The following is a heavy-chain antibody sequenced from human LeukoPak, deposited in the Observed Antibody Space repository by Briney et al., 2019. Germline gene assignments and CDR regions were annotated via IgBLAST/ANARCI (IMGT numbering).Heavy chain of an antibody. CDR2: FDPEVGET. D-gene: IGHD5-24*01. J-gene: IGHJ4*02. V-gene: IGHV1-24*01. CDR1: GYTLTELS. CDR3: ATDSDGYNVAFDY. Sequence: RASVKVSCKVSGYTLTELSMHWVRQAPGKGLEWMGGFDPEVGETIYAQKFQGRVTMTEDTSTDTAYMELSSLRSEDTAVYYCATDSDGYNVAFDYWGQGTLVTVSS.